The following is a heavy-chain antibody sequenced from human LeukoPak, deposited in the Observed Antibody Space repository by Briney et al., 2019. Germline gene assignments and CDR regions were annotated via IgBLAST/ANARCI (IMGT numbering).Heavy chain of an antibody. Sequence: SETLSLTCAVSGGSISSGGYSWSWIRQPPGKGLEWIGYIYYSGSTYYNPSLKSRVTISVDTSKNEFSLKLSSVTAADTAVYYCARAYHSSWYLNWFDPWGQGTLVTVSS. V-gene: IGHV4-30-4*07. CDR3: ARAYHSSWYLNWFDP. CDR1: GGSISSGGYS. J-gene: IGHJ5*02. D-gene: IGHD6-13*01. CDR2: IYYSGST.